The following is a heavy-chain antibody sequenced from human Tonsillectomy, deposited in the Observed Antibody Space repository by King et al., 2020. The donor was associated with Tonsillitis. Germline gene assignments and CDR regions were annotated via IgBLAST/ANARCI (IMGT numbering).Heavy chain of an antibody. CDR3: ARYGSGTTDGFDI. CDR2: IWYDGSNK. D-gene: IGHD3-10*01. Sequence: VQLVESGGGVVQPGRSLRLSCAASGFTFSSYGMHWVRQAPGKGLEGVAVIWYDGSNKYYADSVKGRFTISRDNSKNTLYLQMNSLRAEDTAVYYCARYGSGTTDGFDIWGQGTKVTVSS. CDR1: GFTFSSYG. J-gene: IGHJ3*02. V-gene: IGHV3-33*01.